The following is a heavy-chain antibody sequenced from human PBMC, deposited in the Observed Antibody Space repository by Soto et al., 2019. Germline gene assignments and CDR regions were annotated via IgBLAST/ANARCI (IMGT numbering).Heavy chain of an antibody. D-gene: IGHD5-18*01. CDR1: GYTFSTYG. V-gene: IGHV1-18*04. CDR3: ARSYSYGSYWYFDD. J-gene: IGHJ4*02. CDR2: ITVSNGNT. Sequence: QGQLVQSGAEVKKPGASVKVSCKASGYTFSTYGVSWVRQAPGQGLEWMGWITVSNGNTHYIDNLQGRVTMTTDTSTSTAYMELWGLRSDDTAVYYCARSYSYGSYWYFDDWGQGTLVIVSS.